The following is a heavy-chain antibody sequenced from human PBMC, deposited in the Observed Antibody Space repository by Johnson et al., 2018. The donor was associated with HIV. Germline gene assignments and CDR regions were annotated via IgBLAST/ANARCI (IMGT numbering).Heavy chain of an antibody. CDR2: IISSGSTI. CDR1: ASTSSDYY. V-gene: IGHV3-11*04. Sequence: QVQLVEPGGGLVKPGGSLRLSCAAPASTSSDYYMSWIRQAPGKGLEWVSYIISSGSTIYYADSVKGRFTISRDNAKNSLYLQMNSLRAEETAVYYCAREIIAAADDIWGQGTMVTVSS. CDR3: AREIIAAADDI. J-gene: IGHJ3*02. D-gene: IGHD6-13*01.